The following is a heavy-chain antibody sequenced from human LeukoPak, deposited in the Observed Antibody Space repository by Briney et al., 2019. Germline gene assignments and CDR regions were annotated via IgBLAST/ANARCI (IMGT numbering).Heavy chain of an antibody. CDR2: ISGSGGST. J-gene: IGHJ6*02. V-gene: IGHV3-23*01. CDR3: AKRGYCSGGSCLNYYGMDV. Sequence: PGGSLRLSCAASEFTFSGYWMSWVRQAPGKGLEWVSAISGSGGSTYYADSVKGRFTISRDNSKNTLYLQMNSLRAEDTAVYYCAKRGYCSGGSCLNYYGMDVWGQGTTVTVSS. D-gene: IGHD2-15*01. CDR1: EFTFSGYW.